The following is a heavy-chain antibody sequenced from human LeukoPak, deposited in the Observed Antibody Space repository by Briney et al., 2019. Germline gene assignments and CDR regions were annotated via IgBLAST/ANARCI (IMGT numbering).Heavy chain of an antibody. CDR1: GFSVSSYG. Sequence: PGGTLRLSCAASGFSVSSYGMTWVRQAPGKGLEWVSAVGGSDTSTYYADSVKGRFTISRDNSKNTLYLQMNSLRAEDTAVYYCAKKRPPILTGYYNDYFDYWGQGTLVTVSS. V-gene: IGHV3-23*01. D-gene: IGHD3-9*01. CDR3: AKKRPPILTGYYNDYFDY. J-gene: IGHJ4*02. CDR2: VGGSDTST.